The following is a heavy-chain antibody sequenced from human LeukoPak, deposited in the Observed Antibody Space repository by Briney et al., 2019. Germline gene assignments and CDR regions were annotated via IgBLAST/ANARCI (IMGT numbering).Heavy chain of an antibody. V-gene: IGHV3-23*01. Sequence: GGSLRLSCAASGFTFSTSAMSWVRQAPGKGLGWVSSISTTVGNTYYADSVKGRFTISRDNSNNTLYLQMNSLTAEDTAVYYCTKRVEFGGFDPWGQGTLVTVSS. CDR1: GFTFSTSA. CDR3: TKRVEFGGFDP. D-gene: IGHD3-10*01. J-gene: IGHJ5*02. CDR2: ISTTVGNT.